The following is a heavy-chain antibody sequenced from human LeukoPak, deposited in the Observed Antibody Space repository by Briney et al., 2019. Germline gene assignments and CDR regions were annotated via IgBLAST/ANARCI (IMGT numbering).Heavy chain of an antibody. Sequence: GGSLRLSCAASGFSFANSVISWIRQAPGKGPEWVSAISGSGDRTDYADSVRGRFTISRDNSKSTLYLQMNSLRVEDTAIYYCAKVVGDFNFWGQGTLVTVSS. CDR1: GFSFANSV. V-gene: IGHV3-23*01. D-gene: IGHD4-17*01. CDR2: ISGSGDRT. CDR3: AKVVGDFNF. J-gene: IGHJ4*02.